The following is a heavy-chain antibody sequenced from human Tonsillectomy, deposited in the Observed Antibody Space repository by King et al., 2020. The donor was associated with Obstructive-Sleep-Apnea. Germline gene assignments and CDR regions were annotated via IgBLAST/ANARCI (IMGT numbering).Heavy chain of an antibody. D-gene: IGHD2-2*01. V-gene: IGHV3-30*18. CDR3: AKVSAAMGYFDH. CDR2: IPYDGSNK. Sequence: VQLVESGGGVVQPGRSLRLSCAASGFTFSSFGMHWVRQAPGKGLEWVAVIPYDGSNKYYADSVKGRFTISRDKSKNTLYLQMNSLRTEDTGLYYCAKVSAAMGYFDHWGQGTLVTVSS. J-gene: IGHJ4*02. CDR1: GFTFSSFG.